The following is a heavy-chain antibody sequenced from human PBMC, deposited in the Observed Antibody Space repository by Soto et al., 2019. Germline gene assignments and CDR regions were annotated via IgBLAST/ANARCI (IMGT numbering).Heavy chain of an antibody. D-gene: IGHD2-2*01. CDR1: GFNVRSNY. V-gene: IGHV3-66*01. CDR2: IYSGGST. Sequence: PGGSLRLSCAASGFNVRSNYMSWVRQAPGKGLEWVSVIYSGGSTYYADSVKGRFTISRDNSKNTLYLQMNSLRAEDTAVYYCASRYCSSTSCSLGYYYYYYYMDVWGKGTTVTVSS. CDR3: ASRYCSSTSCSLGYYYYYYYMDV. J-gene: IGHJ6*03.